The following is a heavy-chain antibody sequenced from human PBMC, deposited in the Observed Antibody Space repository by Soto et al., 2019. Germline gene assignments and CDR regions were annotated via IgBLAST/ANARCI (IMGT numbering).Heavy chain of an antibody. J-gene: IGHJ4*02. Sequence: LSLTCAVSCGSISISNGCSWVRQPPGKGLEWIGEIYHSGSTNYNPSLKSRVTISVDKSKNQFSLKLSSVTAADTAVYYCASDASAGAVDYWGQGTLVTVSS. D-gene: IGHD1-26*01. CDR3: ASDASAGAVDY. CDR1: CGSISISNG. V-gene: IGHV4-4*02. CDR2: IYHSGST.